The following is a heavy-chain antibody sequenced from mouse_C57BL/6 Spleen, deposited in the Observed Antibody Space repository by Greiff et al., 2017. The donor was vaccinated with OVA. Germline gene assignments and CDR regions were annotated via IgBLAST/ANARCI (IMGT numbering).Heavy chain of an antibody. CDR2: IRSESTNYAT. CDR3: VRRSMGFAY. J-gene: IGHJ3*01. CDR1: GFSFNTYA. Sequence: GGGLVQPKGSLNLSCAASGFSFNTYAMNWVRQAPGKGLEWVARIRSESTNYATYYADSVKDRFTISRDDSESMLYLQMNNLTTEDTAMYYCVRRSMGFAYWGQGTLVTVSA. V-gene: IGHV10-1*01.